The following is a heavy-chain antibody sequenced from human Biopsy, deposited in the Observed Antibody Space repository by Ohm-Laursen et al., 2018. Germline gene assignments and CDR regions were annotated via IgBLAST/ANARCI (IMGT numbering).Heavy chain of an antibody. J-gene: IGHJ3*01. CDR1: GGSNTDDY. D-gene: IGHD3-3*01. V-gene: IGHV4-59*01. CDR2: ISKGGDT. Sequence: TLSLTCTVSGGSNTDDYWSWIRQSPGKGLEWIGFISKGGDTTYNPSLRGRVTISVDTSKNQFSLKLSSVTAADTAVFFCARLYRLDDYWNDDPPDAFDVWGQGTMVTVSS. CDR3: ARLYRLDDYWNDDPPDAFDV.